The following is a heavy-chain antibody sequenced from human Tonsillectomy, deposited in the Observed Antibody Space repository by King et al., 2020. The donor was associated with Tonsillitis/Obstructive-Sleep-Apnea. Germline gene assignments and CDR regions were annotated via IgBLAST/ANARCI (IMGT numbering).Heavy chain of an antibody. Sequence: VQLVESGAEVKEPGASVKVSCKASGYTFTSYYMHWVRQAPGQGLEWMGIINPRGGSTTYAQKFQGRVTMTRDTSTSIVYMELSSLRSEDTAVYYCARSEDIYGDYWGQGALVTVSS. CDR2: INPRGGST. D-gene: IGHD3-9*01. CDR1: GYTFTSYY. V-gene: IGHV1-46*01. J-gene: IGHJ4*02. CDR3: ARSEDIYGDY.